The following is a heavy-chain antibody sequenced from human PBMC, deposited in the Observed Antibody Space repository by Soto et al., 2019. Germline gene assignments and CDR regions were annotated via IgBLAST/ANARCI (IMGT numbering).Heavy chain of an antibody. CDR3: GWMYYDGSGSYYIFDY. D-gene: IGHD3-10*01. V-gene: IGHV4-34*01. CDR2: INHSGST. CDR1: RGSFSGYY. Sequence: QVQLQQWGAGLLKPSETLSLTCAVYRGSFSGYYWRWIRQPPGKGLERIGEINHSGSTNYNPSLKSRVTISVDTSKNQFSLKRSSGTDADTAVYYCGWMYYDGSGSYYIFDYWGQGTLVTVSS. J-gene: IGHJ4*02.